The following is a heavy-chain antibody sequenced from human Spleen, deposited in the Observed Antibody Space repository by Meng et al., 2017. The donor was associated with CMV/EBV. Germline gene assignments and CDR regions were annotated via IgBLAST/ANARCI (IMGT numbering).Heavy chain of an antibody. V-gene: IGHV3-74*01. D-gene: IGHD6-6*01. CDR2: VSSDGTTT. Sequence: ASGFTFSTYWMHWVRQAPGKGLVWVSRVSSDGTTTTYADSVKGRFTISRDNAKNTLYLQMNSLRADDAAVYYCARALYSSSFYFDYWGQGTLVTVSS. CDR3: ARALYSSSFYFDY. CDR1: GFTFSTYW. J-gene: IGHJ4*02.